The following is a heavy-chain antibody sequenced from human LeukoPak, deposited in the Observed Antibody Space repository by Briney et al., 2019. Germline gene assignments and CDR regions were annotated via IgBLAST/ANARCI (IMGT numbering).Heavy chain of an antibody. Sequence: GESLKISCKGSGYSFTSYWIGGVRKMPGKGLEWMGIIYPGDSDTRYSPSLQGQVTISADKSISTAYLQWSSLKASDTAMYYCARRNYYYMDVWGKGTTVTISS. CDR2: IYPGDSDT. CDR1: GYSFTSYW. J-gene: IGHJ6*03. V-gene: IGHV5-51*01. CDR3: ARRNYYYMDV.